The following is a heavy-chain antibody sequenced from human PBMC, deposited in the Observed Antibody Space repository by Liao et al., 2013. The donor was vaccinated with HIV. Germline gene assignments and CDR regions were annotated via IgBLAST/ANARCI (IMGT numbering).Heavy chain of an antibody. V-gene: IGHV4-34*01. CDR2: INHSGST. Sequence: QVQLQQWGAGLLKPSETLSLTLRCLWWVLQWLLLELDPPRPQGRGWSGVGEINHSGSTNYNPSLKSRVTISVDTSKNQFSLKLNSVTAADTALYYCARHNDDNWFDPWGQGTLVTVSS. J-gene: IGHJ5*02. D-gene: IGHD1-1*01. CDR3: ARHNDDNWFDP. CDR1: WVLQWLL.